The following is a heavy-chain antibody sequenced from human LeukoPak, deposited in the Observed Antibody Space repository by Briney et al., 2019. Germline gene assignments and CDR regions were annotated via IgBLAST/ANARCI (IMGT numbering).Heavy chain of an antibody. V-gene: IGHV4-30-4*02. J-gene: IGHJ4*02. CDR3: ARASGSPGLGDY. D-gene: IGHD1-26*01. CDR2: IYYSGST. Sequence: SETLSLTCTVSGGSISSGDYYWSWIRQPPGKGLEWIGYIYYSGSTYYNPSLKSRVTISVDTSKNQFSLKLSSVTAADTAVYYCARASGSPGLGDYWGQGTLVTVSS. CDR1: GGSISSGDYY.